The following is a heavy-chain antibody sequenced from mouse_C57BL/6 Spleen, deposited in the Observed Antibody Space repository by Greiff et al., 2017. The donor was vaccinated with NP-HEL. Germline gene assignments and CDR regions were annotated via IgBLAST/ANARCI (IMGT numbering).Heavy chain of an antibody. CDR2: INYDGSST. CDR3: ARWRGVYDGYFLDY. J-gene: IGHJ2*01. CDR1: GFTFSDYY. V-gene: IGHV5-16*01. Sequence: EVKLVESEGGLVQPGSSMKLSCTASGFTFSDYYMAWVRQVPEKGLEWVANINYDGSSTYYLDSLKSRFILSRDNAKNILYLQMSSLKSEDTATYYCARWRGVYDGYFLDYWGQGTTLTVSS. D-gene: IGHD2-3*01.